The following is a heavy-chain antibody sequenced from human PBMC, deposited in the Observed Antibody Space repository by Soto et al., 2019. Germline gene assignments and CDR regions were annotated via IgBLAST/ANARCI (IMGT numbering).Heavy chain of an antibody. J-gene: IGHJ6*02. CDR3: ARGGTVGATWYYYYGMDV. CDR2: INHSGST. CDR1: GGTFSGYY. V-gene: IGHV4-34*01. D-gene: IGHD1-26*01. Sequence: QVQLQQWGAGLLKPSETLSLTCAVYGGTFSGYYWSWIRQPPGKGLEWIGEINHSGSTNYNPSLKSRVTISVDTSKNQFSLKLSSVTAADTAVYYCARGGTVGATWYYYYGMDVWGQGTTVTVSS.